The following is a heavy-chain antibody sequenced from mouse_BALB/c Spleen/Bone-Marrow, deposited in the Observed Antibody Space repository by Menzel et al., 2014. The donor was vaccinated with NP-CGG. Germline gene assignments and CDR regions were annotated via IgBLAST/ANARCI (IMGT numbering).Heavy chain of an antibody. V-gene: IGHV1-20*02. J-gene: IGHJ2*02. Sequence: VQLKHSGPELVKPGASVKISCKASGYSFTGYFMNWVMQSHGKSLEWIGRINPYNGDTFYNQKFKGKAILTVDKSSSTAHMELRSLASEDSAVYYCARGDYRFDEGYFDCWGQGTSLTVSS. CDR2: INPYNGDT. CDR3: ARGDYRFDEGYFDC. D-gene: IGHD2-14*01. CDR1: GYSFTGYF.